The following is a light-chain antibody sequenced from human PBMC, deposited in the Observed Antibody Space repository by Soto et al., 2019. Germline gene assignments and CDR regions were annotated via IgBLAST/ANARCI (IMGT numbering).Light chain of an antibody. J-gene: IGLJ2*01. CDR3: QSYDSSLSGLV. Sequence: QSVLTQPPSVSGAPGQRVNISCTGSSSNIGAGYDVHWYQQLPGTAPKLLIYGNSNRPSGVPDRFSGSKSGTSASLAITGLQAEDEADYYCQSYDSSLSGLVFGGRTKVTVL. CDR1: SSNIGAGYD. CDR2: GNS. V-gene: IGLV1-40*01.